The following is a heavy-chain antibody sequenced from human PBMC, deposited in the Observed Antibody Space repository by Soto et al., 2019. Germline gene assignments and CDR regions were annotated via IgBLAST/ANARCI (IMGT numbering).Heavy chain of an antibody. Sequence: SETLSLTCTVSGGSISSYYWSWIRQPPGKGLEWIGYIYYSGSTNYNPSLKSRVTISVDTSKNQFSLKLSSVTAADTAVYYCARRYGPGWDYWGQGTLVTVS. V-gene: IGHV4-59*08. D-gene: IGHD4-17*01. J-gene: IGHJ4*02. CDR1: GGSISSYY. CDR3: ARRYGPGWDY. CDR2: IYYSGST.